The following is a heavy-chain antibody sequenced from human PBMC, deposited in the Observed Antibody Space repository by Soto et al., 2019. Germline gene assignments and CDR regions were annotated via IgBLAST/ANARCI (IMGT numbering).Heavy chain of an antibody. CDR1: GFTFSSYS. CDR3: GRGIGLTTYFYYHMDV. Sequence: GGSLRLSCAASGFTFSSYSMNWVRQAPGKGLEWVSYIGSSISTIYYADSVKGRFTISRDNAKNSLFLQMNSLRAEDTAVYYCGRGIGLTTYFYYHMDVWGKGTTVTVSS. D-gene: IGHD1-1*01. CDR2: IGSSISTI. J-gene: IGHJ6*03. V-gene: IGHV3-48*01.